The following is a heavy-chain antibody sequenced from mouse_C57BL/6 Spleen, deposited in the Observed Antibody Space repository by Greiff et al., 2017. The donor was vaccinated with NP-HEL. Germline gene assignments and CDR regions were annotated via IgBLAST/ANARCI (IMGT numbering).Heavy chain of an antibody. D-gene: IGHD1-1*01. Sequence: VQLQQSGAELVKPGASVKISCKASGYAFSSYWMNWVKQRPGKGLEWIGQIYPGDGDTNYNGKFKGKATLTADKSSSTAYMQLSSLTSEDAAVYFCAKVYYYGSSGGFYYYAMDYWGQGTSVTVSS. CDR1: GYAFSSYW. CDR2: IYPGDGDT. V-gene: IGHV1-80*01. CDR3: AKVYYYGSSGGFYYYAMDY. J-gene: IGHJ4*01.